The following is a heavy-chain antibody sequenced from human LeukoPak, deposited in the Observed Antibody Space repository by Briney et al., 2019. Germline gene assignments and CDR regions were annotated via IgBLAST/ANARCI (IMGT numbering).Heavy chain of an antibody. Sequence: GGSLRLSCAASGFTFSSYSMNWVRQAPGKGLEWVSVISYDGSNKYYADSVKGRFTISRDNSKNTLYLQMNSLRAEDTAVYYCAKDGPRVLRYFDWLLVGYGMDVWGQGTTVTVSS. CDR1: GFTFSSYS. CDR2: ISYDGSNK. J-gene: IGHJ6*02. CDR3: AKDGPRVLRYFDWLLVGYGMDV. D-gene: IGHD3-9*01. V-gene: IGHV3-30*18.